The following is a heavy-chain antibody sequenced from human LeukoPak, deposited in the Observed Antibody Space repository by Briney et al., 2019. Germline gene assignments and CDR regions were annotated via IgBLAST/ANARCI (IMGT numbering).Heavy chain of an antibody. CDR2: ISSSGGST. V-gene: IGHV3-23*01. D-gene: IGHD6-13*01. CDR3: AKDPIAAAGTGGGP. CDR1: GFTFSTLA. J-gene: IGHJ5*02. Sequence: GGSLRLSCAASGFTFSTLAMSWVRQAPGKGLEWVSGISSSGGSTYYADSVKGRFTISRDNSKNTLYLQMNSLRAEDTAVYYCAKDPIAAAGTGGGPWGQGTLVTVSS.